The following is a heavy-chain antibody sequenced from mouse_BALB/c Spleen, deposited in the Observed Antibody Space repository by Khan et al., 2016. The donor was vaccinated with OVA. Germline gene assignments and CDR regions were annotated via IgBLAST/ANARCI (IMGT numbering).Heavy chain of an antibody. Sequence: QVQLQQSGAELMKPGASVKISCKATGYIFSSYWIEWVKQRPGHGLEWIGEILPGSGSINYNEKFKGKATFIADTSSNTAYMQFSSLTAEDSAVXYCARGDDYDPSWFAYWGQGTLVTVSA. CDR2: ILPGSGSI. CDR1: GYIFSSYW. V-gene: IGHV1-9*01. J-gene: IGHJ3*01. D-gene: IGHD2-4*01. CDR3: ARGDDYDPSWFAY.